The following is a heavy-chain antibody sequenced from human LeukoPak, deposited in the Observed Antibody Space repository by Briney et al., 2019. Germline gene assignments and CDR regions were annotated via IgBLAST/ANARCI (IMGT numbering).Heavy chain of an antibody. Sequence: SETLSLTCTVSGGSISSYYWSWIRQPAGKGLEWIGRIYTSGSTNYNPSLKSRVTMSVDTSKNQFSLKLSSVTAADTAVYYCARAHGYYDFWSGSKIGTPNWYFDLWGRGTLVTVSS. CDR3: ARAHGYYDFWSGSKIGTPNWYFDL. V-gene: IGHV4-4*07. CDR1: GGSISSYY. D-gene: IGHD3-3*01. CDR2: IYTSGST. J-gene: IGHJ2*01.